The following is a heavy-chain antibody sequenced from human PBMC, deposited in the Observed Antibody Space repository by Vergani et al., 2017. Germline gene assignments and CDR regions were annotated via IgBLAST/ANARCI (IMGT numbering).Heavy chain of an antibody. CDR3: ARDGPEDYGSGKRYYYYMDV. D-gene: IGHD3-10*01. J-gene: IGHJ6*03. V-gene: IGHV3-33*01. CDR1: GFTLSSYG. Sequence: VQLLESGGGVVQPGRSLRLSCVASGFTLSSYGMHWVRQAPGKGLEWVAVIWYDGSNKYYTDSVKGRLTISRDNSKNTLFLQMNSLRAEDTAVYYCARDGPEDYGSGKRYYYYMDVWGKGTTVTVSS. CDR2: IWYDGSNK.